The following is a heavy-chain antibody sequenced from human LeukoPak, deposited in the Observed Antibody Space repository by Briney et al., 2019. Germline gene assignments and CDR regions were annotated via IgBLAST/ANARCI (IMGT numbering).Heavy chain of an antibody. CDR1: GFTFSSYV. Sequence: GGSLRLSCAASGFTFSSYVMNWVRQAPGKGLEWVSGISDSGGGTYYADSVKGRFTISRDNSKNTLYLQMNSLRAEDSAVYYCAKLPGRAADYWGQGTLVTVSS. V-gene: IGHV3-23*01. CDR3: AKLPGRAADY. CDR2: ISDSGGGT. J-gene: IGHJ4*02.